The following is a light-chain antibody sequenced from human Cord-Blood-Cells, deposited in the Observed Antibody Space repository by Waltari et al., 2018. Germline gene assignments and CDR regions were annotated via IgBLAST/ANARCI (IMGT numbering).Light chain of an antibody. CDR2: DVS. CDR3: CSYAGSYTWV. J-gene: IGLJ3*02. V-gene: IGLV2-11*01. CDR1: SSDVGGYNF. Sequence: QCSLTQPRSVSGSPGQTVTISCTATSSDVGGYNFVSWYQQHPGKAHKLMIYDVSKRPSGVPDRFSGSKSGNTASLTISGLQAEDEADYYCCSYAGSYTWVFGGGTKLTVL.